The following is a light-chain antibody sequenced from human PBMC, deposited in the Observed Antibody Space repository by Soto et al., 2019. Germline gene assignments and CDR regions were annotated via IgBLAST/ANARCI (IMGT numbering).Light chain of an antibody. V-gene: IGKV3-20*01. J-gene: IGKJ1*01. CDR1: QSVSSSD. CDR2: GAS. CDR3: QQYGTSFWT. Sequence: EIVLTQSPGTLSLSPGERATLSCTTSQSVSSSDLAWYQQKPGQAPRLLIYGASSRATGIPDRFSGSGSGTDFTLTISRLEPEDFAVYYCQQYGTSFWTFGQGTRVEIK.